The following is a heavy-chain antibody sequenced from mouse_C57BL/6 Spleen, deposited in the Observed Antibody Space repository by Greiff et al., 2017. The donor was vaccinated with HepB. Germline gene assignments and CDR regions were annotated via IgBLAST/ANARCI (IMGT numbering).Heavy chain of an antibody. D-gene: IGHD1-1*01. J-gene: IGHJ4*01. CDR3: ARMGYYGDYYAMDY. V-gene: IGHV3-6*01. CDR1: GYSITSGYY. CDR2: ISYDGSN. Sequence: DVKLQESGPGLVKPSQSLSLTCSVTGYSITSGYYWNWIRQFPGNKLEWMGYISYDGSNIYNPSLKNRISITRDTSKNQFFLKLNSVTTEDTATYYCARMGYYGDYYAMDYWGQGTSVTVSS.